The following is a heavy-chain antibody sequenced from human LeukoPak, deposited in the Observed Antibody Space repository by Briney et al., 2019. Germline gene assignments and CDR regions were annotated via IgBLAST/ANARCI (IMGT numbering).Heavy chain of an antibody. Sequence: SETLSLACTVPGGSISGDYWSWIRQPPGKGLEWIGYISYSATTNYNPSLKSRVSFSIDTSKNQFSLKLTSVSAADTAVYFCATGHSSGWFDYWGQGTLVSVSS. V-gene: IGHV4-59*01. CDR3: ATGHSSGWFDY. CDR1: GGSISGDY. J-gene: IGHJ4*02. CDR2: ISYSATT. D-gene: IGHD6-19*01.